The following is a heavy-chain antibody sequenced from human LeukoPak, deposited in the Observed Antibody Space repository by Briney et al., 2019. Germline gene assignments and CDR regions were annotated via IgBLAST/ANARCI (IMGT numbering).Heavy chain of an antibody. J-gene: IGHJ4*02. CDR2: IKQDGSEK. CDR3: AREDSSGYANFDY. D-gene: IGHD3-22*01. V-gene: IGHV3-7*01. Sequence: GGSLRLSCAASGFTFSSYWMSWVRQAPGKGLEWVANIKQDGSEKYYVDSVKGRFTISRDNAKNSLYLQMNSLRAEDTAVYYCAREDSSGYANFDYWGQGTLVAVSS. CDR1: GFTFSSYW.